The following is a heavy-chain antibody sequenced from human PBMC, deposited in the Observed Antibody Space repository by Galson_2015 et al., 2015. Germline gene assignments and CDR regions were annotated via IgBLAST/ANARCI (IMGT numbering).Heavy chain of an antibody. CDR3: ARGLKLDYSDSSYYYHEY. CDR1: GDSVSSGSY. J-gene: IGHJ4*02. Sequence: VTLSLTCTASGDSVSSGSYWSWIRQPPGKGLEWIGYIYDGGSTKYNPSLKSRVIISVDTSKNQFSLRIIYVTAADTAVYYCARGLKLDYSDSSYYYHEYWGQGTLVTVSS. V-gene: IGHV4-61*01. D-gene: IGHD3-22*01. CDR2: IYDGGST.